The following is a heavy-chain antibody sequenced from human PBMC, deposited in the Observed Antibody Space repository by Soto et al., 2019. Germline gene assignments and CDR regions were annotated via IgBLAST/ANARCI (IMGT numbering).Heavy chain of an antibody. CDR2: ISSSSSTI. J-gene: IGHJ6*02. Sequence: EVQLVESGGGLVQPGGSLRLSCAASGFTFSSYSMNWVRQASGKGLEWVSYISSSSSTIYYADSVKGRFTISRDNAKNSLYLQMNSLRDEDTAVYYCARGGSITAYYYYGMDVWGQGTTVTVSS. CDR3: ARGGSITAYYYYGMDV. D-gene: IGHD1-20*01. V-gene: IGHV3-48*02. CDR1: GFTFSSYS.